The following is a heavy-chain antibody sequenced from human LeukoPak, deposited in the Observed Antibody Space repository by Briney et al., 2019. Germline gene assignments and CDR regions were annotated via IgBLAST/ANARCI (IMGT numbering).Heavy chain of an antibody. CDR3: SRGLGY. CDR2: IHPSGML. D-gene: IGHD7-27*01. J-gene: IGHJ4*02. V-gene: IGHV4-34*01. Sequence: SETLSLTCAVYGGSFSDYSWTWIRQPPGKGLEWIGSIHPSGMLYNNPSLESRVTMSRDTSKNQFSLNLNSVTAADTAVYFCSRGLGYWGQGILVTVSS. CDR1: GGSFSDYS.